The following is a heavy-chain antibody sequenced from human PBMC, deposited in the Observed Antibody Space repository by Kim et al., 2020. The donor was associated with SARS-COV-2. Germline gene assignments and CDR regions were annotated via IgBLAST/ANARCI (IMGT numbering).Heavy chain of an antibody. J-gene: IGHJ3*02. CDR3: ARPPGKSGSYYDGAFDI. CDR1: GYTFTSYA. V-gene: IGHV1-3*01. CDR2: INAGNGNT. D-gene: IGHD1-26*01. Sequence: ASVKVSCKASGYTFTSYAMHWVRQAPGQRLEWMGWINAGNGNTKYSQKFQGRVTITRDTSASTAYMELSSLRSEDTAVYYCARPPGKSGSYYDGAFDIWGQGTMVTVSS.